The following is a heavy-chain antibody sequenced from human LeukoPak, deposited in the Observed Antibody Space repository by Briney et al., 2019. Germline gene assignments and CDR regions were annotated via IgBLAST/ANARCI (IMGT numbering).Heavy chain of an antibody. D-gene: IGHD6-13*01. V-gene: IGHV3-33*01. Sequence: GGSLRLSCAASGFTFSSYGMHWVRQAPGKGLEWVAVIWYDGSNKYYADSVKGRFTISRDNSKNTLYLQMNSLRAEDTAVYYCARDGSAIAAAHIDYWGQGTLVTVSS. J-gene: IGHJ4*02. CDR3: ARDGSAIAAAHIDY. CDR2: IWYDGSNK. CDR1: GFTFSSYG.